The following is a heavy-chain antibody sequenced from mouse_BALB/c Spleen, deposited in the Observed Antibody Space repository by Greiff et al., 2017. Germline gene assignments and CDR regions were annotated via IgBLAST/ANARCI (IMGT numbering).Heavy chain of an antibody. J-gene: IGHJ4*01. CDR1: GYTFTSYT. V-gene: IGHV1-4*01. CDR2: INPSSGYT. Sequence: VQLQQSGAELARPGASVKMSCKASGYTFTSYTMHWVKQRPGQGLEWIGYINPSSGYTNYNQKFKDKATLTADKSSSTAYMQLSSLTSEDSAVYYCARSDYYGSSYVRYYAMDYWGQGTSVTVSS. D-gene: IGHD1-1*01. CDR3: ARSDYYGSSYVRYYAMDY.